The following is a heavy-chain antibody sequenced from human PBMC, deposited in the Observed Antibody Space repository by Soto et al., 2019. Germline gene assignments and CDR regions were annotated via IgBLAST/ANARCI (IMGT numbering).Heavy chain of an antibody. D-gene: IGHD3-3*01. CDR3: ARDAGLRFFNV. CDR2: IYHTGST. Sequence: QVQLQESGPGLVKPSQTLSLTCTVSGGSISIGGYYWSWIRQHPGKGLEWIGYIYHTGSTYYNPSLKSRGTISVDTSKSQFSLRVSSVTAADTAVYFCARDAGLRFFNVWGQGTAVTVSS. V-gene: IGHV4-31*03. CDR1: GGSISIGGYY. J-gene: IGHJ6*02.